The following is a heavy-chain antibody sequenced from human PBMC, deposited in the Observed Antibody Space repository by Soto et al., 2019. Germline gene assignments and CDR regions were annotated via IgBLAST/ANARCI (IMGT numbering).Heavy chain of an antibody. CDR3: ARGAAQWELLFDY. CDR1: GFTFSDHY. V-gene: IGHV3-11*01. D-gene: IGHD1-26*01. CDR2: ISSSGSTI. Sequence: QVQLVESEGGLVKPVGSLKLSCAASGFTFSDHYMSWIRQAPGKGLEWVSYISSSGSTIYFGDSVKGRFTVSRDYSKNSLYLQMNSLRVEDTAVYHCARGAAQWELLFDYWGQGTLVTVSS. J-gene: IGHJ4*02.